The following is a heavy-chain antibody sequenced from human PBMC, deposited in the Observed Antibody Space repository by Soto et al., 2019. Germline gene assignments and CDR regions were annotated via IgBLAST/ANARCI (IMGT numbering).Heavy chain of an antibody. CDR2: ISGSGGYT. CDR3: AKRFRGVLLNPEVD. J-gene: IGHJ4*02. D-gene: IGHD3-10*01. CDR1: GLTFSSYA. Sequence: EVQLLESGGDLVQPGGSLRLSCVASGLTFSSYAMSWVRQAPGKGLEWVSVISGSGGYTDYADSVKGRFTISRDNSKNTLYLQKNSLRAEDTALYYCAKRFRGVLLNPEVDWGQGTLVTVSS. V-gene: IGHV3-23*01.